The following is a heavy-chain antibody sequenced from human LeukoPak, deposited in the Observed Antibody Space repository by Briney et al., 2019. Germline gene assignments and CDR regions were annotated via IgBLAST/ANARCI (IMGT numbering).Heavy chain of an antibody. CDR1: GGSISSYY. CDR3: ARGPFVAGKSNY. CDR2: INHSGST. V-gene: IGHV4-34*01. D-gene: IGHD6-13*01. J-gene: IGHJ4*02. Sequence: SSETLSLTCTVSGGSISSYYWSWIRQPPGKGLEWIGEINHSGSTNYNPSLKSRVTISVDTSKNQFSLKLSSVTAADTAVYYCARGPFVAGKSNYWGQGTLVTVSS.